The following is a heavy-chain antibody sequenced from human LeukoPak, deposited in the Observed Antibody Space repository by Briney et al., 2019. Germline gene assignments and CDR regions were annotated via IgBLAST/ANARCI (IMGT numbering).Heavy chain of an antibody. CDR1: GGSISSYY. J-gene: IGHJ4*02. Sequence: PSETLSLTCTVSGGSISSYYCNWIRQPAGKGLEWIGRIYSSGSTNYNPSLKSRVTMSVDTSKNQFSLKLSSVTAADTAVYYCARASIAARQLDYWGQGTLVTVSS. V-gene: IGHV4-4*07. D-gene: IGHD6-6*01. CDR3: ARASIAARQLDY. CDR2: IYSSGST.